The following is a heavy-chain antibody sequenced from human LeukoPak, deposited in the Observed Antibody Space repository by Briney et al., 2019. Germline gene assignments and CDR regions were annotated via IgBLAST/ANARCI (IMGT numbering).Heavy chain of an antibody. CDR2: ISWDGGST. J-gene: IGHJ6*03. CDR1: GFTFDDCA. Sequence: GGSLRLXCAASGFTFDDCAMHWVRQAPGKALEWVSLISWDGGSTYYADSVKGRFTISRDNSKSSLYLQMNSLRAEDTALYYCAKGRSNYENYYYYYYMDVWGKGTTVTVSS. V-gene: IGHV3-43D*03. CDR3: AKGRSNYENYYYYYYMDV. D-gene: IGHD4-11*01.